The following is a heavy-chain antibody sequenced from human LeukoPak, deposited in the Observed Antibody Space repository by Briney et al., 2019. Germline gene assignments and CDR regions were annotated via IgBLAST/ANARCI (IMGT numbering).Heavy chain of an antibody. D-gene: IGHD6-19*01. J-gene: IGHJ4*02. CDR2: INHSGST. CDR3: ARVRQWLVGGPFDY. Sequence: SETLSLTCAVYGGSFSGYYWSWIRQPPGKGLEWIGEINHSGSTNYNPSLKSRVTIPVDTSKNQFSLKLSSVTAADTAVYYCARVRQWLVGGPFDYWGQGTLVTVSS. V-gene: IGHV4-34*01. CDR1: GGSFSGYY.